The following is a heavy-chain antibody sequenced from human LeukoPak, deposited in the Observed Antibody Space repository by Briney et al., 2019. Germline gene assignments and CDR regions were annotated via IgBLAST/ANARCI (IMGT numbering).Heavy chain of an antibody. V-gene: IGHV4-59*11. Sequence: SETLSLTCTVSGGSISSHYWSWIRQPPEKGLEWIGYIYYSGSTNYNPSLKSRVTISVDTSKNQFSLKLSSVTAADTAVYYCARRITCSSTSCYSYAFDIWGQGTMVTVSS. CDR2: IYYSGST. J-gene: IGHJ3*02. CDR1: GGSISSHY. CDR3: ARRITCSSTSCYSYAFDI. D-gene: IGHD2-2*01.